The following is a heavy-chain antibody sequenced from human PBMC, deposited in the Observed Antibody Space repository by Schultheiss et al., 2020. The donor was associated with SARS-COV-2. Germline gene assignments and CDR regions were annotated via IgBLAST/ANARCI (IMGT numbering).Heavy chain of an antibody. CDR2: IYYSGST. Sequence: SETLSLTCTVSGGSISSSSYYWGWNRQPPGKGLEWIGSIYYSGSTYYNPSLKSRVTISVDTSKNQFSLNLSSVTAADMAVYYCAEADPGSSWFFDYWGQGTLVTVSS. CDR1: GGSISSSSYY. CDR3: AEADPGSSWFFDY. D-gene: IGHD6-13*01. V-gene: IGHV4-39*01. J-gene: IGHJ4*02.